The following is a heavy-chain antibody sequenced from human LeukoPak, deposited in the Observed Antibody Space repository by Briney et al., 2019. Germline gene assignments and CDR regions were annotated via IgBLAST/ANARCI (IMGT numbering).Heavy chain of an antibody. D-gene: IGHD3-22*01. CDR1: GFTFSSYW. CDR3: ARHSSGYYHYDY. CDR2: INSDGRST. J-gene: IGHJ4*02. V-gene: IGHV3-74*01. Sequence: GGSLRLSCAASGFTFSSYWMHWVRQAPGKGLVWVSRINSDGRSTSYADSVKGRFTISRDNSKNTLHLQMNSLRTEDTAVYYCARHSSGYYHYDYWGPGTPVTVAS.